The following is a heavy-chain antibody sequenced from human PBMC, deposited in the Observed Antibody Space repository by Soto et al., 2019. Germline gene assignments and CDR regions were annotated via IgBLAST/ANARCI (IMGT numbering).Heavy chain of an antibody. CDR2: IIPIFGTA. J-gene: IGHJ6*02. CDR1: GGTFSSYA. Sequence: QVQLVQSGAEVKKPGSSVKVSCKASGGTFSSYAISWVRQAPGQGLEWMGGIIPIFGTANYAQKFQGRVTITAGESTSTAYMELSSLRSEDTAVYYCARAPVGVVAGRYYYGMDVWGQGTTVTVSS. D-gene: IGHD3-22*01. V-gene: IGHV1-69*12. CDR3: ARAPVGVVAGRYYYGMDV.